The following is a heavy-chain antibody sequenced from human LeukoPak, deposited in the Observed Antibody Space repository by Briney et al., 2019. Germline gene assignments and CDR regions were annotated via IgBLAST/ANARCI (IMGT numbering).Heavy chain of an antibody. Sequence: PGRSLRLSCAASGFTFSSYGMHWVRQAPGKGLEWVAVISYDGSNKYFADSVKGRFTISRDNSKNTLYLQMNSLRAEDTAVYYCAREGPYSTMYYFDYWGQGTLVTVSS. CDR1: GFTFSSYG. D-gene: IGHD6-13*01. CDR3: AREGPYSTMYYFDY. J-gene: IGHJ4*02. V-gene: IGHV3-30*03. CDR2: ISYDGSNK.